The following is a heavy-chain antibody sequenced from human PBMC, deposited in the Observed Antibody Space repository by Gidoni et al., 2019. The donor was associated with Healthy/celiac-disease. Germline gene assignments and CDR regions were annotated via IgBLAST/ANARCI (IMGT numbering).Heavy chain of an antibody. Sequence: PASGFTFSSYGMHWVRQAPGKGLEWVAVISYDGSNKYYADSVKGRFTISRDNSKNTLYLQMNSLRAEDTAVYYCAKGGYGDPLDYWGQGTLVTVSS. CDR3: AKGGYGDPLDY. V-gene: IGHV3-30*18. J-gene: IGHJ4*02. CDR2: ISYDGSNK. D-gene: IGHD4-17*01. CDR1: GFTFSSYG.